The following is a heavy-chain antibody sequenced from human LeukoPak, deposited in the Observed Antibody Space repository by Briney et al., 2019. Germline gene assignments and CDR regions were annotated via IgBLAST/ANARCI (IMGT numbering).Heavy chain of an antibody. CDR2: ISGSGGST. CDR1: GFTFSSYA. Sequence: GGSLRLSCAASGFTFSSYAMSWVRQAPGKGLEWVSAISGSGGSTYYADSVKGRFTISRDNSKNTLYLQMNSLRAEDTAVYYCAREYGSGMKGDYYFDYWGQGTLVTVSS. J-gene: IGHJ4*02. CDR3: AREYGSGMKGDYYFDY. D-gene: IGHD3-10*01. V-gene: IGHV3-23*01.